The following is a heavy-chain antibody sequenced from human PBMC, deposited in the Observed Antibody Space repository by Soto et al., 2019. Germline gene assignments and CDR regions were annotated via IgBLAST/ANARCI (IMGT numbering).Heavy chain of an antibody. CDR2: ISYVGSNK. CDR3: EKGGPSVTTGGWYFDY. V-gene: IGHV3-30*18. Sequence: QVQLVEYGGGVVQPGRSLRLSCAASGFTFSSYGMHWVLQARGKGLEWVAVISYVGSNKDYADSVKGRFTISRDNSKNTRYLQMNSLSADDTAVYYCEKGGPSVTTGGWYFDYWCQGSLVTVSS. CDR1: GFTFSSYG. D-gene: IGHD4-17*01. J-gene: IGHJ4*02.